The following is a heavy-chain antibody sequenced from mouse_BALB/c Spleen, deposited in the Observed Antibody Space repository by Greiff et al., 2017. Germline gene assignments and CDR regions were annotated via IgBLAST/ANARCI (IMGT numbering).Heavy chain of an antibody. CDR2: IDPANGNT. Sequence: EVKLQESGAELVKPGASVKLSCTASGFNIKDTYMHWVKQRPEQGLEWIGRIDPANGNTKYDPKFQGKATITADTSSNTAYLQLSSLTSEDTAVYYCARGGMITFDYWGQGTTLTVSS. J-gene: IGHJ2*01. CDR3: ARGGMITFDY. D-gene: IGHD2-4*01. V-gene: IGHV14-3*02. CDR1: GFNIKDTY.